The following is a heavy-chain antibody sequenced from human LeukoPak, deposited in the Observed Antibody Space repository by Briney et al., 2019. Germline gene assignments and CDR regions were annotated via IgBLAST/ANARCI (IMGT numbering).Heavy chain of an antibody. CDR2: IYYSGST. Sequence: SETLSLTCTVSGGSISSYYWSWIRQPPGKGLEWIGYIYYSGSTNYNPSLKSRVIISVDTSKNQFSLKLSSVTAADTAVYYCARVERITMVLGVILWFDPWGQGTLVTVSS. CDR1: GGSISSYY. D-gene: IGHD3-10*01. V-gene: IGHV4-59*01. J-gene: IGHJ5*02. CDR3: ARVERITMVLGVILWFDP.